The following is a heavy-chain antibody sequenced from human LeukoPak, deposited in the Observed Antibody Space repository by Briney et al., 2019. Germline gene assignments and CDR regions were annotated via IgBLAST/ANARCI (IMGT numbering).Heavy chain of an antibody. CDR3: ARGGIIWWFGESLKKAPDDAFDI. V-gene: IGHV3-48*03. Sequence: PGGSLRLSCGTSGLTFSNAWMNWVRQAPGKGLEWVSYISSSGSTIYYADSVKGRFTISRDNAKDSLYLQMNSLRAEDTAVYYCARGGIIWWFGESLKKAPDDAFDIWGQGTMVTVSS. CDR1: GLTFSNAW. J-gene: IGHJ3*02. CDR2: ISSSGSTI. D-gene: IGHD3-10*01.